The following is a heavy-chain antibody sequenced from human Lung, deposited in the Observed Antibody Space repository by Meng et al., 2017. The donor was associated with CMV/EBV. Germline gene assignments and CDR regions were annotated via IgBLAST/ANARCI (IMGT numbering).Heavy chain of an antibody. D-gene: IGHD2-15*01. CDR1: GFNFGGYR. V-gene: IGHV3-49*04. J-gene: IGHJ4*02. CDR2: IRKKTYGGTT. Sequence: GGSLRLXCTGSGFNFGGYRMSWVRQAPGKGLEWVGFIRKKTYGGTTEYAASVNGRFTISRDDSKSIVYLQMDSLKTEGTAMYYCARDDSRGVDWGRGTLVTVSS. CDR3: ARDDSRGVD.